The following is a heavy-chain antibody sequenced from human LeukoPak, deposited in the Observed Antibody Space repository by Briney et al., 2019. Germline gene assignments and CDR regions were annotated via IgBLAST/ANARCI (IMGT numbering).Heavy chain of an antibody. CDR3: ARDRVAAAGTDFQH. Sequence: GASVTVSCTASVYTFTSYGISWVRQPPGQGLEWMGWISAYNGNTNYAQKLQGRVTMTTDTSTSTAYMELRSLRSDDTAVYYCARDRVAAAGTDFQHWGQGTLVTVSS. D-gene: IGHD6-13*01. CDR2: ISAYNGNT. V-gene: IGHV1-18*01. J-gene: IGHJ1*01. CDR1: VYTFTSYG.